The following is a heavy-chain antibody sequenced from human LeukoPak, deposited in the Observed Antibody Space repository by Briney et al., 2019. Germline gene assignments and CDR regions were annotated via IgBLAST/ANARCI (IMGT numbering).Heavy chain of an antibody. CDR2: ISGSSGNT. D-gene: IGHD3-22*01. CDR3: AKPYYYDSSGYYWYFDY. CDR1: GFTLSSYA. Sequence: GGSLRLSCAASGFTLSSYAMTWVRQAPGKGLEWVSDISGSSGNTNYADSVKGRFTISRDNSKNTLYLQMNSLRAEDTAVYYCAKPYYYDSSGYYWYFDYWGQGTLVTVSS. J-gene: IGHJ4*02. V-gene: IGHV3-23*01.